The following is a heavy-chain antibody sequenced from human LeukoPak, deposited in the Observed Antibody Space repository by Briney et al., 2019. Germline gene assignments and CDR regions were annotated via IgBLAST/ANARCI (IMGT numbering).Heavy chain of an antibody. Sequence: PGASVKVSCKASGGTFSSYSFSWVRQAPGQGLEWLGGIIVIFDTPNYPQKFHGRVTITADESTSTVYMELSSLRSEDTAMYYCARDVDSSMVTNWFDSWGQGTLVTVSS. D-gene: IGHD5-18*01. CDR1: GGTFSSYS. CDR3: ARDVDSSMVTNWFDS. V-gene: IGHV1-69*13. CDR2: IIVIFDTP. J-gene: IGHJ5*01.